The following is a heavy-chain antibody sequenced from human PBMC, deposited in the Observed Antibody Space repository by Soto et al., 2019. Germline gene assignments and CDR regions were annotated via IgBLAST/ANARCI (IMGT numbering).Heavy chain of an antibody. CDR1: GFTFRHYA. D-gene: IGHD5-12*01. CDR2: ISGSVGTT. J-gene: IGHJ4*02. V-gene: IGHV3-23*01. Sequence: EVQLLESGGGLVQPGGSLRLSCAASGFTFRHYAMSWVRQAPGKGLEWVSAISGSVGTTFYADSVKGRFTISRDNSKNTLYLQMNSLRAEDTAVYYCAKGGVEMATIDYYFDYWGQGTLVTVSS. CDR3: AKGGVEMATIDYYFDY.